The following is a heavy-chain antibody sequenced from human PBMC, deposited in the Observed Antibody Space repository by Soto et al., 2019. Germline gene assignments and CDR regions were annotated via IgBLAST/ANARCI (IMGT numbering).Heavy chain of an antibody. V-gene: IGHV6-1*01. J-gene: IGHJ4*02. CDR2: TYYRSKWYN. CDR3: ARTYDFWSGYYPYYFDY. Sequence: SQTLTVTCVISGDSVSRNSASWNWIRQSPSRGLEWLGRTYYRSKWYNDYAVSVKSRITINPDTSKNQFSLQLNSVTPEDTAVYYCARTYDFWSGYYPYYFDYWGQGTLVTVSS. D-gene: IGHD3-3*01. CDR1: GDSVSRNSAS.